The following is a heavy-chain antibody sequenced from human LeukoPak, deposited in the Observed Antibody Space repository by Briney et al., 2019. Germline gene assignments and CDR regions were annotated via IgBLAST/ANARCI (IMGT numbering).Heavy chain of an antibody. CDR3: AKRQNSGSYFDY. CDR2: ISGSDGST. J-gene: IGHJ4*02. D-gene: IGHD1-26*01. V-gene: IGHV3-23*01. CDR1: GFTVSSNY. Sequence: GGSLRLSCAASGFTVSSNYMSWVRQAPGKGLEWVSAISGSDGSTYYADSVKGRFTISRDNSKNTLYLQMNSLRAEDTAVYYCAKRQNSGSYFDYWGQGTLVTVSS.